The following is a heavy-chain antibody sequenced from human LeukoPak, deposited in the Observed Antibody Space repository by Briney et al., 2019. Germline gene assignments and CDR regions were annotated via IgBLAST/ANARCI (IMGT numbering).Heavy chain of an antibody. CDR2: INHSGST. V-gene: IGHV4-34*01. CDR1: GGSFSGYY. D-gene: IGHD4-23*01. CDR3: ANDPYGGNSWSY. Sequence: SETLSLTCAVYGGSFSGYYWSWIRQPPGKGLEWIGEINHSGSTNYNPSLKSRVTISVDTSKNQLSLKLSSVTAADTAVYYCANDPYGGNSWSYWGQGTLVTVSS. J-gene: IGHJ4*02.